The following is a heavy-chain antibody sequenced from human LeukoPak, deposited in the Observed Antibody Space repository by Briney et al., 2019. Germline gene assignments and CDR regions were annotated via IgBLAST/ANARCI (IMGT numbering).Heavy chain of an antibody. CDR2: ITGSGAGT. CDR1: GFTFSGYA. J-gene: IGHJ4*02. V-gene: IGHV3-23*01. Sequence: QPGGSLRLSCTASGFTFSGYAMSWVRQAPGKGLEWVSSITGSGAGTFYADSVRGRLTISRDNSKNTVYLQMNSLRAEDTAVYYCAKGRESTGLFENWGQGTLVTVSS. D-gene: IGHD1-26*01. CDR3: AKGRESTGLFEN.